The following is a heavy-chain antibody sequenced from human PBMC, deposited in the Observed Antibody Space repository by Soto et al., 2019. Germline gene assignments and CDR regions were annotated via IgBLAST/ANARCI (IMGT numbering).Heavy chain of an antibody. V-gene: IGHV3-30*18. CDR2: ISYDEINK. CDR1: GFTFSSYG. D-gene: IGHD1-1*01. CDR3: AKSVYNWNDGFFDY. J-gene: IGHJ4*02. Sequence: QVQLVESGGGVVQPGRSLRLSCAASGFTFSSYGVHGVRQAPVKGLEWVAIISYDEINKYYADSVKGRFTISRDNSKNTLYLQMNSLRAEDTAVYYCAKSVYNWNDGFFDYWGQGTLVTVSS.